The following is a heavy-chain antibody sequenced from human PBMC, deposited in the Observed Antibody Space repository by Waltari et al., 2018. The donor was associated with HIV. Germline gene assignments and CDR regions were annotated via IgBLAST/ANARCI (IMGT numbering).Heavy chain of an antibody. D-gene: IGHD6-19*01. CDR1: AFALSDYW. CDR2: IKEDGSER. Sequence: EVQLMQSQGGRVRRGGSLRLSCVASAFALSDYWVTWVRQAPGEGLEWVASIKEDGSERHYVESVKGRCTISRDDANNSVHLDMTKMGAADTAIYFGARESEWLYSAFLDLWGGGSLITVSS. J-gene: IGHJ4*02. CDR3: ARESEWLYSAFLDL. V-gene: IGHV3-7*01.